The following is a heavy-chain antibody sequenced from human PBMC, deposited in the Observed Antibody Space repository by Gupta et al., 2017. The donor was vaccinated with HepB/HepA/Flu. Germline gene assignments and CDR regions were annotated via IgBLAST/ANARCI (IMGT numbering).Heavy chain of an antibody. Sequence: EVQLVESGGGLVKPGGSLRLSCVGSGFSFHSYSMSWVRQAPGKGLEWVSSLTSGSSYIYYSDSVKGRFTVSRDNAENSLYLQMHSLTVDDMGIYYCARDRKDTVMRDFDSWGQGTLVTVSS. V-gene: IGHV3-21*01. J-gene: IGHJ4*02. D-gene: IGHD5-18*01. CDR3: ARDRKDTVMRDFDS. CDR1: GFSFHSYS. CDR2: LTSGSSYI.